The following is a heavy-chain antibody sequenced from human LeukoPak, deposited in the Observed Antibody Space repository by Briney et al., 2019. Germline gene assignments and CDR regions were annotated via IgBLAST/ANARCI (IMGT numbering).Heavy chain of an antibody. D-gene: IGHD2-15*01. J-gene: IGHJ5*02. V-gene: IGHV4-39*07. CDR2: IYYSGST. CDR1: GGSISSSSYY. Sequence: NPSETLSLTCTVSGGSISSSSYYWGWIRQPPGKGLEWIGSIYYSGSTYYNPSLKSRVTISVDTSKNQFSLKLNSVTAADTAVYYCARDERGYSDWFDPWGQGTLVPVSS. CDR3: ARDERGYSDWFDP.